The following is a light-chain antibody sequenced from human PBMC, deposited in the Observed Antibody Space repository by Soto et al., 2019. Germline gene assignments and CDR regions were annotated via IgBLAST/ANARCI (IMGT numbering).Light chain of an antibody. V-gene: IGKV3-11*01. Sequence: EIVLTQSPATLALSPGERATLSCRASQSITYYLAWHQQKPGQAPRLLIYDASKRATGIPARFSGSGSGTDFTLTIGSLEPEDFAVYYCQQRSSWPRAFGGGTKVEIK. CDR3: QQRSSWPRA. CDR2: DAS. J-gene: IGKJ4*01. CDR1: QSITYY.